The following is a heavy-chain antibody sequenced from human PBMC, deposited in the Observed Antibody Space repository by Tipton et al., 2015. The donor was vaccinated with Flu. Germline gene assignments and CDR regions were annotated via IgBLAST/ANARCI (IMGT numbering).Heavy chain of an antibody. V-gene: IGHV3-21*01. CDR1: GFTFSSYS. Sequence: SLRLSCAASGFTFSSYSMNWVRQAPGKGLEWVSSISSSSSYIYYADSVKGRFTISRDNAKNSLYPQMNSLRAEDTAVYYCARTSPPDYDSSGYSDAFDIWGQGTMVTVSS. CDR2: ISSSSSYI. CDR3: ARTSPPDYDSSGYSDAFDI. D-gene: IGHD3-22*01. J-gene: IGHJ3*02.